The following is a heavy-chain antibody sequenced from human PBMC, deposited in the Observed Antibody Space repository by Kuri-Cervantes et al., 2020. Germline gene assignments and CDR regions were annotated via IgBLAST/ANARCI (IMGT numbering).Heavy chain of an antibody. D-gene: IGHD1-26*01. Sequence: SQTLSLTCAVSGGSISSGGYSWSWIRQPPGKGLEWIGYIYHSGSTYYNPSLKSRVTISVDRSKNQFSLKLSSVTAADTAVYYCARDGSLGMDVWGQGTTVTVSS. J-gene: IGHJ6*02. CDR2: IYHSGST. CDR1: GGSISSGGYS. CDR3: ARDGSLGMDV. V-gene: IGHV4-30-2*01.